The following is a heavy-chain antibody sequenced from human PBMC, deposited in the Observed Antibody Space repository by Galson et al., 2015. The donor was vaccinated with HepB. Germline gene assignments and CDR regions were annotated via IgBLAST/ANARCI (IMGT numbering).Heavy chain of an antibody. Sequence: ETLSLTCAVYGGSFSGYYWSWIRQPPGKGLEWIGEINHSGSTNYNPSLKSRVTISVDTSKNQFSLKLSSVTAADTAVYYCARGNWGSSDYWGQGTLVTVSS. J-gene: IGHJ4*02. CDR2: INHSGST. V-gene: IGHV4-34*01. D-gene: IGHD7-27*01. CDR1: GGSFSGYY. CDR3: ARGNWGSSDY.